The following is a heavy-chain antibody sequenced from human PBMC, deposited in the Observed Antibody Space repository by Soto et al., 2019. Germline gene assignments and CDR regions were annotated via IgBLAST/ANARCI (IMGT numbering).Heavy chain of an antibody. V-gene: IGHV3-11*01. J-gene: IGHJ6*03. Sequence: QVQLVESGGGLVKPGGSLRLSCAASGFTFSDYYMSWIRQAPGKGLEWVSYISSSGSTIYYAGSVKGRFTISRDNAKNSLYLQMNRLRAEDTAVYYCARVLVRGVIMAWSPAYYHMDVWGKGTTVTVSS. CDR3: ARVLVRGVIMAWSPAYYHMDV. D-gene: IGHD3-10*01. CDR2: ISSSGSTI. CDR1: GFTFSDYY.